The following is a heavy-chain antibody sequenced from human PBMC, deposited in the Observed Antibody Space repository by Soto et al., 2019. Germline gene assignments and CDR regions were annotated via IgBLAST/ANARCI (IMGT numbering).Heavy chain of an antibody. CDR2: XVPLFRTT. J-gene: IGHJ6*02. CDR3: ARGGYSSTWSNLLDRSGLDV. Sequence: QVQLVQSGAEAKKPGSSVKVSCKTSGGTFSSYAXSWVRQAPXQXXEXMXXXVPLFRTTNYAQKFQGRVTITADTSTYTVYMELSGLRSGDTAVYYCARGGYSSTWSNLLDRSGLDVWGQGTTVTVSS. V-gene: IGHV1-69*06. CDR1: GGTFSSYA. D-gene: IGHD6-13*01.